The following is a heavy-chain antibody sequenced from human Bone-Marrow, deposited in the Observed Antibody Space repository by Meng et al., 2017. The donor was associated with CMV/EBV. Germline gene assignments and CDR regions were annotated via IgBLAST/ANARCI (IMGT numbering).Heavy chain of an antibody. Sequence: GGSLRPSCAASGFSFMSYEMNWVRQAPGKGLEWISYISSGGGAIYYADSVRGRFTISRDNAKNSLSLHMHSLRADDTAIYYCASAPVAGEVVYWGQGKLVTVDS. V-gene: IGHV3-48*03. CDR1: GFSFMSYE. D-gene: IGHD6-19*01. CDR2: ISSGGGAI. J-gene: IGHJ4*02. CDR3: ASAPVAGEVVY.